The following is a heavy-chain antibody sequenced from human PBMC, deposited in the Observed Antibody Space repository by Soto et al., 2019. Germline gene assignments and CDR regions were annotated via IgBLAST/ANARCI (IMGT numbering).Heavy chain of an antibody. CDR2: VYWDYDQ. CDR1: GFSLTTTGVG. CDR3: GRRPLCYAGSCWFDP. Sequence: QITLKESGPTLVKPSQTLTLTCTFSGFSLTTTGVGMGWIRQPPGKALEWLALVYWDYDQRYNPSLKNRLTITKDTSKNQVVLTMTNVDPGDTATYYCGRRPLCYAGSCWFDPWGQGIRVTVSS. D-gene: IGHD2-15*01. V-gene: IGHV2-5*02. J-gene: IGHJ5*02.